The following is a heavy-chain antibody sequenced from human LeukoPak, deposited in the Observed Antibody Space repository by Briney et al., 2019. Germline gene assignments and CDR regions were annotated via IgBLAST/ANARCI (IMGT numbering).Heavy chain of an antibody. CDR2: IRYDGSNK. Sequence: GGSLRLSCAASAFTFSNYAMHWVRQAPGKGLEWVAFIRYDGSNKNYADSVNGRFTVSRDNFKNTLYLQMNSLRAEDTAIYYCAKGALPLGYCSGGTCYSSDSWGQGTLVTVSS. J-gene: IGHJ4*02. V-gene: IGHV3-30*02. D-gene: IGHD2-15*01. CDR3: AKGALPLGYCSGGTCYSSDS. CDR1: AFTFSNYA.